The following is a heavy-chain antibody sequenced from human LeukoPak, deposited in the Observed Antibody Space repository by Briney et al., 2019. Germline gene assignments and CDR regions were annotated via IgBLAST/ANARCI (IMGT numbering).Heavy chain of an antibody. CDR2: LSSDESFT. J-gene: IGHJ5*02. V-gene: IGHV3-74*01. Sequence: GGSLRLACAAPGFTFSSYVMDWVRQAPGKGRVWVARLSSDESFTSYADSVKGRFTISRDNAKNTLYLQMNSLRADDTAVYYCAKCQPYSSGRNNWFDPWGQGTLVTVSS. CDR1: GFTFSSYV. D-gene: IGHD6-19*01. CDR3: AKCQPYSSGRNNWFDP.